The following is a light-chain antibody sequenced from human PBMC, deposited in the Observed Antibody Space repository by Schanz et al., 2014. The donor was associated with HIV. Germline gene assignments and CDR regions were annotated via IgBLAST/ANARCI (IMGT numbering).Light chain of an antibody. CDR3: SSYTNNNTVV. V-gene: IGLV2-14*01. CDR1: SSDVGDYNY. CDR2: EAS. Sequence: QSALTQPASVSGSPGQSITISCTGTSSDVGDYNYVSWYQQHPGNAPKIMIFEASKRHSGVSNRSSGSRSVNMASLTIAELQAWDETEFYCSSYTNNNTVVFGGGTKLTVL. J-gene: IGLJ2*01.